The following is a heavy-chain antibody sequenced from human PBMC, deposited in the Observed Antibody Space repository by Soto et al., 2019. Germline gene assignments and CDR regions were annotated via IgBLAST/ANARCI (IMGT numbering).Heavy chain of an antibody. CDR1: GFTFSDYY. Sequence: QVQLVESGGGLVKPGGSLRLSCAASGFTFSDYYMSWIRQAPGKGLEWVSYISSSGSTIYYADSVKGRFTISRDNAKNSLYMQMNSLRAEDTAVYYCARDRGYSSSWKLPINDAFDIWGQGTMVTVSS. CDR3: ARDRGYSSSWKLPINDAFDI. V-gene: IGHV3-11*01. J-gene: IGHJ3*02. CDR2: ISSSGSTI. D-gene: IGHD6-13*01.